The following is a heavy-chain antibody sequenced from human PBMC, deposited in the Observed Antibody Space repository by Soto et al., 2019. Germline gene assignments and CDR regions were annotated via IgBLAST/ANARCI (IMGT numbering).Heavy chain of an antibody. Sequence: EVQLVESGGGLVKPGGSLRLSCAASGFTFSNAWMNWVRQAPGKGLEWVGRIKSKTDGGTTDYAAPVKGRFTISRDDSKNTLYLQMNSLKTEDTAVYYCTPGYGGNSGSFSYYYGMDVWGQGTTVTVSS. CDR1: GFTFSNAW. CDR2: IKSKTDGGTT. CDR3: TPGYGGNSGSFSYYYGMDV. J-gene: IGHJ6*02. D-gene: IGHD4-17*01. V-gene: IGHV3-15*07.